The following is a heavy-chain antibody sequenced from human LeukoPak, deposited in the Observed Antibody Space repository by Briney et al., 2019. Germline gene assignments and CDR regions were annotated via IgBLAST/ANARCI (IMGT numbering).Heavy chain of an antibody. J-gene: IGHJ6*02. D-gene: IGHD5-12*01. CDR2: SNPNSGGT. CDR1: GYTFTGYY. Sequence: ASVKVSCKASGYTFTGYYMHWVRQAPGQGLEWMGWSNPNSGGTNYEQKFQGRVNLDRETSISKAYMELSRMRSDDTAVYYCARGGLLWIYYYYYGMDVWGQGTTVTVSS. CDR3: ARGGLLWIYYYYYGMDV. V-gene: IGHV1-2*02.